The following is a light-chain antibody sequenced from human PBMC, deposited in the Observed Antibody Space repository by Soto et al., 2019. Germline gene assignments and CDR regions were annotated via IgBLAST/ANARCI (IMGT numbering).Light chain of an antibody. CDR3: QQYGASPPTWT. CDR2: GAS. J-gene: IGKJ1*01. V-gene: IGKV3-20*01. Sequence: EIVLTQSPGTLSLSPGETATLSCRASQSVSSSYLAWYQHKPGQAPRLLIYGASSRATGIPDRFSGSGSGTDFTHTISRLEPEDLAVYFCQQYGASPPTWTFGQGTKVEIK. CDR1: QSVSSSY.